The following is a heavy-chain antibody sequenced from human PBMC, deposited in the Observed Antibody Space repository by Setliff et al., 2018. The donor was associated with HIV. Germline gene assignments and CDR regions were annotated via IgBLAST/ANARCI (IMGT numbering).Heavy chain of an antibody. D-gene: IGHD4-17*01. CDR3: ARGYGAFDI. Sequence: WASVKVSCKASGGTFSSYAISWVRQAPGQGLEWMGGIIPILGIADYAQKFQGRVTITADESTSTAYMELSSLRSEDTAVYYCARGYGAFDIWGQGTMVTVSS. CDR2: IIPILGIA. CDR1: GGTFSSYA. V-gene: IGHV1-69*10. J-gene: IGHJ3*02.